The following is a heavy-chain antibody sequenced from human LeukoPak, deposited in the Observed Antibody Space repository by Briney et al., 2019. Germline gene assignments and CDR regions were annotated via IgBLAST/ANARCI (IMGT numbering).Heavy chain of an antibody. CDR2: IKGDGSST. Sequence: GGSLRLSCAASGFTFSSYWMHWVRHTPGKGLVWVSRIKGDGSSTSYADSVKGRFTISRDNAKNTLYLQMNSLRAEDTAVYYCARALLTSSTTPFDYWGQGTLVTVSS. CDR1: GFTFSSYW. V-gene: IGHV3-74*01. D-gene: IGHD2-2*01. J-gene: IGHJ4*02. CDR3: ARALLTSSTTPFDY.